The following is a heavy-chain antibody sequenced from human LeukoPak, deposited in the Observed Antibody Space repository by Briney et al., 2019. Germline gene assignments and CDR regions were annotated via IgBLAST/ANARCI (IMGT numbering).Heavy chain of an antibody. V-gene: IGHV3-23*01. CDR3: ARGTVTTQLDY. CDR1: GFTFSSYA. CDR2: ISGGDGRI. Sequence: GGSLRLSCAASGFTFSSYAMVWVRQAPGKGLEWVSAISGGDGRIYYADSLKGRFTISRDNSKNMLYLQMNSLRAEDTAVYYCARGTVTTQLDYWGQGTLVTVSS. D-gene: IGHD4-17*01. J-gene: IGHJ4*02.